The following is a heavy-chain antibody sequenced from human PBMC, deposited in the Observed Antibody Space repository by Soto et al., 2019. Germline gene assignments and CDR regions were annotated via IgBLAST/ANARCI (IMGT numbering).Heavy chain of an antibody. Sequence: SETLSLTCAVYGGSFSGYYWSWIRQPPGKGLEWIGEINHSGSTNYNPSLKSRVTISVDTSKNQVSLKLSSVTAADTAVYYCARVSGIYYYGMDVWRQGTTVTVSS. CDR1: GGSFSGYY. D-gene: IGHD3-10*01. V-gene: IGHV4-34*01. CDR3: ARVSGIYYYGMDV. J-gene: IGHJ6*02. CDR2: INHSGST.